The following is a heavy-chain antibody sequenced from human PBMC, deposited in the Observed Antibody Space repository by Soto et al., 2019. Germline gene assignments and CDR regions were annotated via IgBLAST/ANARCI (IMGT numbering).Heavy chain of an antibody. Sequence: EVQLVESGGGLVQPGRSLRLSCAASGFTFDDYAMHWVRQAPGKGLEWVSGISWNSGSIGYADSVKGRFTISRDNAKNSLYLQMNSLRAEDTALYYCAKYSGGLLSYSQQLDYFDYWGQGTLGTVSS. D-gene: IGHD6-13*01. CDR2: ISWNSGSI. CDR1: GFTFDDYA. J-gene: IGHJ4*02. CDR3: AKYSGGLLSYSQQLDYFDY. V-gene: IGHV3-9*01.